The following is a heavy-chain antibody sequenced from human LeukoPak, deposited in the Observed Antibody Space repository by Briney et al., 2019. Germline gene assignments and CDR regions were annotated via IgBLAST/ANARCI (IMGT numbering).Heavy chain of an antibody. D-gene: IGHD3-10*01. CDR1: GFTFSSYA. CDR3: AKGYGSGSGFDY. CDR2: ISGSGGST. Sequence: GGSLRLSCAASGFTFSSYAMSWVRQAPGKGLEWVSAISGSGGSTYYADSVKGRSTISRDNSKNTPYLQMNSLRAEDTAVYYCAKGYGSGSGFDYWGQGTLVTVSS. J-gene: IGHJ4*02. V-gene: IGHV3-23*01.